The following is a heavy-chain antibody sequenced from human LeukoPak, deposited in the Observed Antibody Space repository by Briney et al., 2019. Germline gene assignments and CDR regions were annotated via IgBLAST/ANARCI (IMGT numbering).Heavy chain of an antibody. J-gene: IGHJ4*02. Sequence: NTSETLSLTCTVSGGSISSYYWSWIPQPPGKGLEWIGYIYYSGSTNYNPSLKSRVTISVDTSKNQFSLKLSSVTAADTAVYHCARGIAAAGDYFDYWGQGTLVTVSS. CDR2: IYYSGST. D-gene: IGHD6-13*01. CDR3: ARGIAAAGDYFDY. CDR1: GGSISSYY. V-gene: IGHV4-59*01.